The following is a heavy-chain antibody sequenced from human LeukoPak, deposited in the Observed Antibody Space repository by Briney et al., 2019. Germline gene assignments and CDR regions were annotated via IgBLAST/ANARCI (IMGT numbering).Heavy chain of an antibody. CDR3: ARGRDIVVVPAARIGFDY. V-gene: IGHV4-34*01. D-gene: IGHD2-2*01. CDR1: GGSFSGYY. CDR2: INHSGST. J-gene: IGHJ4*02. Sequence: SETLSLTCAVYGGSFSGYYWSWIRQPPGKGLEWIGEINHSGSTNYNPSLKGRVTISVDTSKNQFSLKLSSVTAADTAVYYCARGRDIVVVPAARIGFDYWGQGTLVTVSS.